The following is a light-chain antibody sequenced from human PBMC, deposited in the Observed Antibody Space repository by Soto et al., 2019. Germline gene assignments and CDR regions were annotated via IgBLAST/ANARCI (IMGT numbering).Light chain of an antibody. Sequence: QSALTQPASVSGSPGQSIAISCTGTSSDVGGYNFVSWYQQHPGKAPKLMIYDVSNRPSGVSDRFSGSKSGNTASLTISGLRVGDGAVYFCSSYTSRRTYVLGTGTRVTVL. CDR1: SSDVGGYNF. CDR3: SSYTSRRTYV. V-gene: IGLV2-14*03. CDR2: DVS. J-gene: IGLJ1*01.